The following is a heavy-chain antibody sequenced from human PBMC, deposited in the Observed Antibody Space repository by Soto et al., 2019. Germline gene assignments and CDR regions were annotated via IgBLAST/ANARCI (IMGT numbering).Heavy chain of an antibody. V-gene: IGHV4-39*01. D-gene: IGHD5-18*01. J-gene: IGHJ6*02. CDR3: ARHLRDTYYYGFDV. CDR2: ISYDGDT. CDR1: GGSISSSRSY. Sequence: SETLSLTCTVSGGSISSSRSYWGWIRLPPGKGLEWIATISYDGDTYHNPSLKSRVTISADTSKNQFSLRLSSVTAADTAVYYCARHLRDTYYYGFDVWGQGTTVTVSS.